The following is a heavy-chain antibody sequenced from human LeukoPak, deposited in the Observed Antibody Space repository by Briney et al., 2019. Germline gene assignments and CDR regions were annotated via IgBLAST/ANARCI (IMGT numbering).Heavy chain of an antibody. J-gene: IGHJ6*02. V-gene: IGHV3-23*01. Sequence: GGSLRLSCAASGFTFSSYAMSWVRQAPGKGLEWVSAISGSGGSTYYADSVKGRFTISRDNSKNTLYLQMNSLRAEDTAVYYCAKAPATMFYYYYGMDVWGQGTTVTVSS. CDR1: GFTFSSYA. D-gene: IGHD5-12*01. CDR3: AKAPATMFYYYYGMDV. CDR2: ISGSGGST.